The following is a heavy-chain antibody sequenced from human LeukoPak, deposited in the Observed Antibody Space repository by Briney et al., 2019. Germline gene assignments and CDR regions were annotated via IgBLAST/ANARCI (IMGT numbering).Heavy chain of an antibody. J-gene: IGHJ4*02. CDR2: ISSSNSYI. CDR3: ARDPGSSPRNPQPIDY. Sequence: PGGSLRLSCAASGFTFSIYRMNWVRQAPGKGLEWVSSISSSNSYIYYADSMKGRFTISRDNAKNSLYLQMNSLRAEDTAVYYCARDPGSSPRNPQPIDYWGQGTLVTVSS. V-gene: IGHV3-21*04. CDR1: GFTFSIYR. D-gene: IGHD2-15*01.